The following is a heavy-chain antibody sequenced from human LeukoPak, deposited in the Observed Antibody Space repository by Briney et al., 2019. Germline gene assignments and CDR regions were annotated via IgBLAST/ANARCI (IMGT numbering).Heavy chain of an antibody. Sequence: PGGSLRLSCAASGFTLSNYAMSWVRQAPGKGLEWVSTISGKGVSTYYADSVKGRFTLSRDNSKNTLYLQMNSLRAEDTALYYCATQNFDYWGQGTLVTVSS. J-gene: IGHJ4*02. CDR2: ISGKGVST. CDR1: GFTLSNYA. V-gene: IGHV3-23*01. CDR3: ATQNFDY.